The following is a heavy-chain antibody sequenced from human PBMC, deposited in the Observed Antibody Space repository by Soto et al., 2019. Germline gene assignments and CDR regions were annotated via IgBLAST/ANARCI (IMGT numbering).Heavy chain of an antibody. CDR2: ISGSGGST. V-gene: IGHV3-23*01. Sequence: GGSLRLSCAASGFTFSSYAMSWVRQAPGKGLEWVSAISGSGGSTYYADSVKGRFTISRDNSKSALYLQMNSLRGEDTAVYYCAKNLRDQLLCYFECWGQGTQVTVSS. D-gene: IGHD1-1*01. CDR3: AKNLRDQLLCYFEC. CDR1: GFTFSSYA. J-gene: IGHJ4*02.